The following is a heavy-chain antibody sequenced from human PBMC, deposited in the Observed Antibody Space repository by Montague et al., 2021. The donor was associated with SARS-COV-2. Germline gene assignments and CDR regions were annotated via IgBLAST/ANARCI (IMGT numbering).Heavy chain of an antibody. D-gene: IGHD3-3*01. V-gene: IGHV4-39*01. Sequence: SETLSLTCTVSGGSVSRISSHWGWIRQPPGKGLEYIGSFYYAGGTQYNPSLKSRVTISVDTSNDQFSLKMNSVTAADTAVYFCARADFWSGYLYFDYWGQGTLVTVSP. CDR3: ARADFWSGYLYFDY. J-gene: IGHJ4*02. CDR2: FYYAGGT. CDR1: GGSVSRISSH.